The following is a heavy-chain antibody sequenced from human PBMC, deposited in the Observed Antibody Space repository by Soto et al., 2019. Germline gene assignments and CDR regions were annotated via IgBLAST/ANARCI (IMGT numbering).Heavy chain of an antibody. CDR2: ISGSGGST. J-gene: IGHJ4*02. D-gene: IGHD2-2*01. CDR1: GFTFSSYA. V-gene: IGHV3-23*01. Sequence: EVQLSESGGGLVQPGWSLRLSCAASGFTFSSYAMSWVRQAPGKGLEWVSCISGSGGSTNYADSVKGRFTISRDSSKNTLYLQMNSLRAEDTAVYYCAKDRYCSSTSCHQAFDYWGQGTLVTVSS. CDR3: AKDRYCSSTSCHQAFDY.